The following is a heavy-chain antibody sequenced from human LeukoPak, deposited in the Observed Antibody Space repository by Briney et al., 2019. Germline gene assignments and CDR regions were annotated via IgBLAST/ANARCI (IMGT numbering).Heavy chain of an antibody. CDR2: ISNSGSTI. D-gene: IGHD1-26*01. CDR3: ARGGASRDCSY. Sequence: GGSLRLSCAASGFTFSNYEMNWVRQAPGKGLEWVSYISNSGSTIYYADSVKGRFTISRDNAKNSLYLQMNSLRAEDTAVYYCARGGASRDCSYWGQGTLVTVSS. J-gene: IGHJ4*02. CDR1: GFTFSNYE. V-gene: IGHV3-48*03.